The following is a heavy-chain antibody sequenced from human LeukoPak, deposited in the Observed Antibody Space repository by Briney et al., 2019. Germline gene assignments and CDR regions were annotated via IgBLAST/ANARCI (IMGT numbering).Heavy chain of an antibody. CDR3: AKEGDEFRGYLDV. D-gene: IGHD3-16*01. CDR1: GFTFSRLG. CDR2: IHNDGTMG. J-gene: IGHJ6*04. V-gene: IGHV3-30*02. Sequence: PGGSLRLSCAASGFTFSRLGTQWVRQAPGKGLEWVAVIHNDGTMGQYADSVKGRFTISKDFSRNTLYLQMNSLRDDDTAVYYCAKEGDEFRGYLDVWGKGTTVTVSS.